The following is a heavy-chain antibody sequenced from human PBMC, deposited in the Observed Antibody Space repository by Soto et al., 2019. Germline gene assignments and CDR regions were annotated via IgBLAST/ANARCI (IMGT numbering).Heavy chain of an antibody. CDR2: IIPIFGTA. J-gene: IGHJ5*02. CDR3: ATSRGTDYNWFDP. D-gene: IGHD1-1*01. CDR1: GGTFSSYA. V-gene: IGHV1-69*13. Sequence: SVKVSCKASGGTFSSYAISWVRQAPGQGLEWMGGIIPIFGTANYAQKFQGRVTITADESTSTAYMELSSLRSEDTAVYYCATSRGTDYNWFDPWAREPWSPSPQ.